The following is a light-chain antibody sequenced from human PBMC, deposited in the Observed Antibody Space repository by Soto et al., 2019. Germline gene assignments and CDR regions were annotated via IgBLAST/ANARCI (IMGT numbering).Light chain of an antibody. Sequence: EIVLTQSPGTLSLSPGERATLSCRASQSVGSTYLAWYQQKPGQAPKLLIYGVSSRATGIPDRFSGSGSGTDFTLTISRLEPEDFAVYYCQQYGTSPLTFGPGTQGDI. CDR3: QQYGTSPLT. CDR2: GVS. J-gene: IGKJ3*01. CDR1: QSVGSTY. V-gene: IGKV3-20*01.